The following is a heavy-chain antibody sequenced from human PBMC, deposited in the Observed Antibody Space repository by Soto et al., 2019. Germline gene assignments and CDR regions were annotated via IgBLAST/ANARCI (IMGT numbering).Heavy chain of an antibody. V-gene: IGHV1-18*01. CDR1: GYTFSNYG. CDR3: SRFIMVGGWFDPNYYHGMDV. J-gene: IGHJ6*02. D-gene: IGHD6-19*01. Sequence: ASVKVSCKTSGYTFSNYGINWLRQSAGQGLEWMGWISGYNGNTNYAQTVQGRVTTTTDTSTGTVYMELRSLKSDDTAIYYCSRFIMVGGWFDPNYYHGMDVWGQGTTVTVSS. CDR2: ISGYNGNT.